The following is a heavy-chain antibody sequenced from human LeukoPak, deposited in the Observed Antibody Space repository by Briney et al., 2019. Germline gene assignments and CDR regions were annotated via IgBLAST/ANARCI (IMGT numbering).Heavy chain of an antibody. V-gene: IGHV4-61*02. D-gene: IGHD6-19*01. CDR1: GGSISSGSYY. Sequence: SQTLSLTCTVSGGSISSGSYYWSWIRQPAGKGLEWIGRIYTSGSTNYSPSLKSRVTISVDTSKNQFSLKLSSVTAADTAVYCCARDPASSGWYDYFDYWGQGTLVTVSS. CDR2: IYTSGST. CDR3: ARDPASSGWYDYFDY. J-gene: IGHJ4*02.